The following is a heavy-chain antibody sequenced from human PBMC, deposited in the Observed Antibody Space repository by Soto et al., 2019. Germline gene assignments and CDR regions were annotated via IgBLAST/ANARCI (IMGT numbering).Heavy chain of an antibody. Sequence: PGGSLRLSCAASGFTFSNYGMHWVRQTPGKGLEWVALILYDGSNKYYADSVKGRFTISRDNSKNTLYLQVSSLRAEDTAAYYCAKSRDAYNFYFYYGMDVWGQGTTVTVSS. CDR1: GFTFSNYG. D-gene: IGHD2-2*01. CDR2: ILYDGSNK. J-gene: IGHJ6*02. V-gene: IGHV3-30*18. CDR3: AKSRDAYNFYFYYGMDV.